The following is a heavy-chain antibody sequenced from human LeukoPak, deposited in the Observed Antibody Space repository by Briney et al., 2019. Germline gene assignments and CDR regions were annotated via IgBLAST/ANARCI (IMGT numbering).Heavy chain of an antibody. CDR3: AKAEWELLSYFDY. D-gene: IGHD1-26*01. Sequence: GGSLRLSCAASGFTFSGYSMNWVRQAPGKGLEWVSAISGSGTKTYYADSVRGRFTISRDNSKNTLSLQMSSLRAEDTAVYYCAKAEWELLSYFDYWGQGMLVIVS. V-gene: IGHV3-23*01. CDR2: ISGSGTKT. J-gene: IGHJ4*02. CDR1: GFTFSGYS.